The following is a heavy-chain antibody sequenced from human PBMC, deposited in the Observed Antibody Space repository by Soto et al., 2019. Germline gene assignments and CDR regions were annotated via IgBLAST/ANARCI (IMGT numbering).Heavy chain of an antibody. CDR3: ARRARPDFYYMDV. CDR1: GFTLSGYA. Sequence: VQLAESGGGLAQPGGSLRLSCASSGFTLSGYAMDWVRQAPGKGLEYVSGISSNGVGKYYANSVQGRFTISRDNSKNPVYLQMGSLIPEDMAVYYCARRARPDFYYMDVWGKGTTVTVSS. CDR2: ISSNGVGK. J-gene: IGHJ6*03. D-gene: IGHD6-6*01. V-gene: IGHV3-64*01.